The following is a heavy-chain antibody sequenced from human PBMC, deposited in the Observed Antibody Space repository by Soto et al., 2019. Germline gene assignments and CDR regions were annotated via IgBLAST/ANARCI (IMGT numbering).Heavy chain of an antibody. V-gene: IGHV4-31*03. Sequence: SETLSLTCTVSCGSVSSGGYYWSWIRQHPGTGLEWIGYIYYSGTTYFNPSLKSRASISLDTSKNEFSLKLTSVTAADTAVYYWARRALPQCINGVCYKDGFWDYWGQGALVPV. J-gene: IGHJ4*02. CDR3: ARRALPQCINGVCYKDGFWDY. CDR2: IYYSGTT. D-gene: IGHD2-8*01. CDR1: CGSVSSGGYY.